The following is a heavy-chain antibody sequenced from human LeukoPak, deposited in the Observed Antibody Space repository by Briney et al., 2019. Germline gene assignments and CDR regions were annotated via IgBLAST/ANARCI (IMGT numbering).Heavy chain of an antibody. V-gene: IGHV4-4*07. D-gene: IGHD3-22*01. CDR3: ARGGDYYDSGGYPIQH. J-gene: IGHJ1*01. CDR2: IYTSGST. Sequence: SETLSLNCNVSGGSISSYYRSWIRQPDGKGLEWIGRIYTSGSTNYNPSLKSRVTMSVDTSKNQFSLKLSSVTAADTAVYYCARGGDYYDSGGYPIQHWGQGTLVTVSS. CDR1: GGSISSYY.